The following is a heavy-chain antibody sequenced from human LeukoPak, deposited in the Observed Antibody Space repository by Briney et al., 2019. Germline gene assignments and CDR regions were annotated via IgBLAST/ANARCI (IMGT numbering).Heavy chain of an antibody. Sequence: GGALRLSCAASGFSFNSYWMTWVCQAPGRGVEGVANINPAGCYTYYVDPVKGRVTISIDNPKNLVYLETNKLRAEDTAVYSCGRFGYVAAVALWGPGNLVTVSS. CDR3: GRFGYVAAVAL. V-gene: IGHV3-7*01. J-gene: IGHJ4*01. D-gene: IGHD2-15*01. CDR2: INPAGCYT. CDR1: GFSFNSYW.